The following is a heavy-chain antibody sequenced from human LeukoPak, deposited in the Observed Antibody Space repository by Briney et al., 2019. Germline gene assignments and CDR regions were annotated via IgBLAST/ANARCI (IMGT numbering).Heavy chain of an antibody. V-gene: IGHV3-7*01. Sequence: GGSLRLSCAASGFTFNDYWMSWVRQAPGKGLEWVANIKHDGSEEYYVDSVKGRFTISRDNAKNSLYLQMNSLRAEDTALYYCATNFGSLSPPTRVPGTAWFDPRGQGTQVTVSS. CDR3: ATNFGSLSPPTRVPGTAWFDP. D-gene: IGHD6-13*01. CDR2: IKHDGSEE. J-gene: IGHJ5*02. CDR1: GFTFNDYW.